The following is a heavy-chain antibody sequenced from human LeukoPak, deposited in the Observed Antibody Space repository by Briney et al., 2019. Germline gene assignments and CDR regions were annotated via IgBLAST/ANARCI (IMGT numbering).Heavy chain of an antibody. V-gene: IGHV3-21*01. D-gene: IGHD2-8*02. J-gene: IGHJ5*01. Sequence: GGSLRLTCAGSGFALKSYSLTWVSQAPGKGLEWGSSISSTSAYIHYADPVKGRFTISRDNVDNVVYLEMSSLGAEDTATYYCARVAVSAPTGWFDSWGQGTLVIVSS. CDR3: ARVAVSAPTGWFDS. CDR2: ISSTSAYI. CDR1: GFALKSYS.